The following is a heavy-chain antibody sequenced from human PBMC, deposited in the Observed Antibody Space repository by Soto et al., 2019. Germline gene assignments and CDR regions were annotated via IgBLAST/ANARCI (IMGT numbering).Heavy chain of an antibody. V-gene: IGHV4-38-2*02. J-gene: IGHJ4*02. D-gene: IGHD3-16*01. Sequence: SETLSLTCAVSGGSISSGYYWGWIRQPPGKGLEWIGSIYHSVTTYYNPSLKSRVTISVDTSKNQFSLKLSSVTAADTAIYYCARDGGSYSGIDYWGQGTLVTVSS. CDR1: GGSISSGYY. CDR2: IYHSVTT. CDR3: ARDGGSYSGIDY.